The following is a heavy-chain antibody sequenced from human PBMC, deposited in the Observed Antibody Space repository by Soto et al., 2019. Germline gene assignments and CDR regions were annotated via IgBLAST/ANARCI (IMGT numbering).Heavy chain of an antibody. J-gene: IGHJ3*02. Sequence: QVQLVESGGGVVQPGRSLRLSCAASGLTFTRYAMHWVRQAPGKGVEWVSLISYDGSKKYYADSVKGRFTISRDNSKNTLFRQMSSLITEDTAVYYCATGIVTTEDAFDIWGQGTMVTVSS. D-gene: IGHD5-12*01. V-gene: IGHV3-30-3*01. CDR3: ATGIVTTEDAFDI. CDR1: GLTFTRYA. CDR2: ISYDGSKK.